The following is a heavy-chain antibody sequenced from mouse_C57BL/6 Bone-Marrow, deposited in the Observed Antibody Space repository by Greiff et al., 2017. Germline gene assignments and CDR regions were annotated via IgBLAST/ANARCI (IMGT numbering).Heavy chain of an antibody. D-gene: IGHD1-1*01. J-gene: IGHJ1*03. V-gene: IGHV14-3*01. CDR2: IDPANGNT. Sequence: EVQLVESVAELVRPGASVKLSCTASGFNIKNTYMHWVKQRPEQGLEWIGRIDPANGNTKYAPKFQGKATITADTSSNTAYLQLSSLTSEDTAIYYCARDPYDGSSYWYFDVWGTGTTVTVSS. CDR1: GFNIKNTY. CDR3: ARDPYDGSSYWYFDV.